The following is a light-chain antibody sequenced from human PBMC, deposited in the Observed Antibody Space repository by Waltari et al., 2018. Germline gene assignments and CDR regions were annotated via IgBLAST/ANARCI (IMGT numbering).Light chain of an antibody. CDR3: CSYAGDTTWV. Sequence: QSALTQPASVSGSPGQSITIPCTGTSSAVGSYNLFSWYQQHPGKAPKFMIYEGSKRPSGVSNRFSGSKSGNTASLTISGLQAEDEADYYCCSYAGDTTWVFGGGTKLTIL. CDR2: EGS. V-gene: IGLV2-23*01. J-gene: IGLJ3*02. CDR1: SSAVGSYNL.